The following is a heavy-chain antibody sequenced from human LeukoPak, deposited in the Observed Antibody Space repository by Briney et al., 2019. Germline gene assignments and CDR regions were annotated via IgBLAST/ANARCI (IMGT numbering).Heavy chain of an antibody. CDR2: VSGSGGST. Sequence: PGGSLRLSCVSSGFSFSNYAMSWVRQAPGKGLEWVSSVSGSGGSTHYVDSVKGRFTISRDKTKNTLYLQMNSLRAEDTAVYYCATYPEYYYDSSGSPNDAFDIWGQGTMVTVSS. J-gene: IGHJ3*02. CDR3: ATYPEYYYDSSGSPNDAFDI. CDR1: GFSFSNYA. D-gene: IGHD3-22*01. V-gene: IGHV3-23*01.